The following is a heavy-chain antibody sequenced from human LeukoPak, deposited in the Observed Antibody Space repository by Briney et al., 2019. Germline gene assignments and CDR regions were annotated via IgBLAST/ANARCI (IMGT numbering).Heavy chain of an antibody. V-gene: IGHV3-23*01. CDR1: GFTFSSYA. D-gene: IGHD3-22*01. CDR3: AKNPKFHYDSSAYLDY. CDR2: ISGSGGST. Sequence: AGGSLRLSCAASGFTFSSYAMSWVRQAPGKGLEWVSAISGSGGSTYYADSVKGRFTISRDNSKNTLYLQMNSLRAEDTAVYYCAKNPKFHYDSSAYLDYWGQGTLVTVSS. J-gene: IGHJ4*02.